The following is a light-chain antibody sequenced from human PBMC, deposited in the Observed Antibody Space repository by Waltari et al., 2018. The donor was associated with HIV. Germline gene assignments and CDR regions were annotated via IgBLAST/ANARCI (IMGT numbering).Light chain of an antibody. Sequence: EIVLTQSPGTLSLSPGERATLSCRASQSVSSNYFAWYQQRPGQAPRLLIYGASFRATGIPDMFSGSGSGTDFTLTITRLEPEDFAVYYCHQYGGSPLTFGGGTKVEIK. CDR1: QSVSSNY. J-gene: IGKJ4*01. CDR3: HQYGGSPLT. V-gene: IGKV3-20*01. CDR2: GAS.